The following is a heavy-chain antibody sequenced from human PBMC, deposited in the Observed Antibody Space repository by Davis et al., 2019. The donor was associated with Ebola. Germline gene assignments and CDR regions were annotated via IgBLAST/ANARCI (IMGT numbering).Heavy chain of an antibody. CDR1: GFTFSSYS. Sequence: GESLKISCAASGFTFSSYSMNWVRQAPGKGLEWVSSISSSSSYTYYADSVKGRFTISRDNSKNTLYLQMNSLRAEDTAVYYCAKGPSVGYSYGFPFDYWGQGTLVTVSS. V-gene: IGHV3-21*04. J-gene: IGHJ4*02. CDR3: AKGPSVGYSYGFPFDY. D-gene: IGHD5-18*01. CDR2: ISSSSSYT.